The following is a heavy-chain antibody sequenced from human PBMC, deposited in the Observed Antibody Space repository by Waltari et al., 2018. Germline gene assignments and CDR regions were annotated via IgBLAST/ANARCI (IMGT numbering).Heavy chain of an antibody. CDR3: ASHPEDFYYYMDI. Sequence: EVQLVDSGGGLVQPGGSLRLSCAVSGFKLNVYTMNWARQPPGMGLGRVSSIGSSSTYTYYADSLKGRFTISGYNAAHSLYLEMNGLRPGDTSVYYCASHPEDFYYYMDIWGKGTTGTVSS. J-gene: IGHJ6*03. CDR2: IGSSSTYT. CDR1: GFKLNVYT. V-gene: IGHV3-21*06.